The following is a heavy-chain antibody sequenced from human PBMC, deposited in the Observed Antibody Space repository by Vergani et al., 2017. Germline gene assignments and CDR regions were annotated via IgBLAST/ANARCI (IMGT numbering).Heavy chain of an antibody. CDR1: ADSISKSDHF. Sequence: QLQLRESGPGLVKPSETLSLTCTVSADSISKSDHFWGWIRQPPGKGLEWIGSLSYSGSTYYNPSLKSRLSMSIDASKNQFSLMLRSVTAADTGVYFCARHIRAPFSWYDLTRRFDPWGLGTQVTVSS. J-gene: IGHJ5*02. CDR3: ARHIRAPFSWYDLTRRFDP. V-gene: IGHV4-39*01. D-gene: IGHD6-13*01. CDR2: LSYSGST.